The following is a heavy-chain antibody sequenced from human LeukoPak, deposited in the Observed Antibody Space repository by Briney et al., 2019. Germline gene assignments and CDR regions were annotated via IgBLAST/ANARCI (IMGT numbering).Heavy chain of an antibody. Sequence: SETLSLTCTVSGGSISSYYWSWIRQPPGKGLEWIGYIYYSGSTNYNPSLKSRVTISVDTSKNQFSLKLSSVTAADTAVYYCASLKRGYSGYDSVSRDYWGQGTLVTVSS. J-gene: IGHJ4*02. CDR3: ASLKRGYSGYDSVSRDY. V-gene: IGHV4-59*08. CDR1: GGSISSYY. CDR2: IYYSGST. D-gene: IGHD5-12*01.